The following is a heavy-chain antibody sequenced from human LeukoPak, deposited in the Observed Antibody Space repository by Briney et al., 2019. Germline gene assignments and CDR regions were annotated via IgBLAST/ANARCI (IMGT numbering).Heavy chain of an antibody. V-gene: IGHV1-69*05. CDR1: GGTFSSYA. Sequence: SVKVSCKASGGTFSSYAISWVRQAPGQGLEWMGRIIPIFGTANYAQKFQGRVTITTDESTSTAYMELSSLRSEDTAVYYCARARFGKSQLYYYYYMDVWGKGPTVTVSS. CDR2: IIPIFGTA. CDR3: ARARFGKSQLYYYYYMDV. J-gene: IGHJ6*03. D-gene: IGHD3-10*01.